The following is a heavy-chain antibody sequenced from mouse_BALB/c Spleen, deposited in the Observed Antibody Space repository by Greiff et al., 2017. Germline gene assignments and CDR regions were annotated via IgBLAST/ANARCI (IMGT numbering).Heavy chain of an antibody. J-gene: IGHJ2*01. CDR1: GYAFTNYL. Sequence: VQLKQSGAELVRPGTSVKVSCKASGYAFTNYLIEWVKQRPGQGLEWIGVINPGSGGTNYNEKFKGKATLTADKSSSTAYMQLSSLTSDDSAVYFCARRRYGNYEDYWGQGTTLTVSS. CDR2: INPGSGGT. D-gene: IGHD2-10*02. V-gene: IGHV1-54*01. CDR3: ARRRYGNYEDY.